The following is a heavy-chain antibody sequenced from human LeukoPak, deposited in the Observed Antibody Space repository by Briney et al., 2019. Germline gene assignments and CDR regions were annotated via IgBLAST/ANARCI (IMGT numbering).Heavy chain of an antibody. CDR3: ARRSTRYCGGDCYFDY. D-gene: IGHD2-21*02. V-gene: IGHV3-11*01. J-gene: IGHJ4*02. CDR2: ISSSGSTI. Sequence: GSLRLSCAASGFTFGDYYMSWIRQAPGKGLEWISYISSSGSTIYYADSVKGRFTISRDNAKNSLYLQMNSLRAEDTAVYYCARRSTRYCGGDCYFDYWGQGTLVTVSS. CDR1: GFTFGDYY.